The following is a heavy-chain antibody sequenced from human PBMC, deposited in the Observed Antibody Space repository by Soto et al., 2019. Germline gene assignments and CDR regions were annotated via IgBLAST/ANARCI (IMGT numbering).Heavy chain of an antibody. CDR1: GYSFTSYW. Sequence: PGESLKISCKGSGYSFTSYWIGWVRQMPGKGLEWMGIIYPGDSDTRYSPSFQGQVTISADKSISTAYLQWSSLKASDTAMYYCARHNRIVVVPAAIGRQGDYYYYGMDVWGQGTTVTVSS. V-gene: IGHV5-51*01. CDR3: ARHNRIVVVPAAIGRQGDYYYYGMDV. CDR2: IYPGDSDT. D-gene: IGHD2-2*01. J-gene: IGHJ6*02.